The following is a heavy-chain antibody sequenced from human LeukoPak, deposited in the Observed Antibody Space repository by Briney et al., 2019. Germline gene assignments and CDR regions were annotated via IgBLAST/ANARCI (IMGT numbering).Heavy chain of an antibody. CDR3: AGDFAVAGNNWFDP. D-gene: IGHD6-19*01. Sequence: GASVKVSCKVSGYTLTELSMHWVRQAPGKGLEWMGGFDPEDGETIYAQKFQGRVTMTEDTSTDTAYMELSSLRSEDTAVYYCAGDFAVAGNNWFDPWGQGTLVTVSS. CDR2: FDPEDGET. CDR1: GYTLTELS. J-gene: IGHJ5*02. V-gene: IGHV1-24*01.